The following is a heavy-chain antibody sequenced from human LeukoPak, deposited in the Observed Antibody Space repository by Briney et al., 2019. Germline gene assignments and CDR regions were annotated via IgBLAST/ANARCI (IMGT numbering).Heavy chain of an antibody. J-gene: IGHJ4*02. CDR1: GLTVSSNY. CDR3: ARGGGFFDY. V-gene: IGHV3-66*01. D-gene: IGHD3-16*01. Sequence: GGSLRLSCAGSGLTVSSNYMSWLRQAPGKGLDWVAGMYSGGNTFYADSVKGRFTISRDNSKNTLDLQMNSLRAEDPAIYYCARGGGFFDYWGQGTLVTVSS. CDR2: MYSGGNT.